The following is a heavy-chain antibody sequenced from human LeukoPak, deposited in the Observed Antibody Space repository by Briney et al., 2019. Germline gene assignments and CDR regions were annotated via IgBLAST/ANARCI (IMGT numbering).Heavy chain of an antibody. J-gene: IGHJ4*02. CDR2: IYPGDSDT. Sequence: GESLKISCKGSGYSFNAYWIGWVRQVPGKGLEWMGIIYPGDSDTRYSPSFQGRVTISADKSISTAYLQWSSLKASDTAIYYCARRDNSRWTFEYWGQGTLVTVSS. D-gene: IGHD6-13*01. CDR1: GYSFNAYW. CDR3: ARRDNSRWTFEY. V-gene: IGHV5-51*01.